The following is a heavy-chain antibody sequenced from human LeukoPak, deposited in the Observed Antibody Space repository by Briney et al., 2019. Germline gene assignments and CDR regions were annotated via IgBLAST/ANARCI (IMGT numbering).Heavy chain of an antibody. CDR1: GFTFSSYA. J-gene: IGHJ4*02. V-gene: IGHV3-23*01. CDR3: AKLFVVVPAASYYFDY. Sequence: GGSLRLSCAASGFTFSSYAMSWVRQAPGKGLEWVSAISASGGSTYYADSVKGRCTICRDNSKTTLYLQMNSMRAADTAVYYCAKLFVVVPAASYYFDYWGQGTLVTVSS. D-gene: IGHD2-2*01. CDR2: ISASGGST.